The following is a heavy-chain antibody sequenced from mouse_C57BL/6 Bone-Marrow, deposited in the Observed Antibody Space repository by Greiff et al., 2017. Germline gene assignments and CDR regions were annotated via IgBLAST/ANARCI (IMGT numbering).Heavy chain of an antibody. V-gene: IGHV2-5*01. CDR3: AIASSPWCFDV. J-gene: IGHJ1*03. CDR1: GFSLNSYC. Sequence: VQLVESGPGLVPPSQSLSITCTVSGFSLNSYCVHWVRQSPGKGLEWLGVIWGGGSKDYNAAFMSRLSINKDNSKSQVFFKMNSLQADDTAIYYCAIASSPWCFDVWGTGTTVTVSS. CDR2: IWGGGSK. D-gene: IGHD1-1*01.